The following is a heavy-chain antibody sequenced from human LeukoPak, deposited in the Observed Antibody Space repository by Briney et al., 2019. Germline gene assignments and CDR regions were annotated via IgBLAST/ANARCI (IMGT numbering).Heavy chain of an antibody. CDR3: ARDQYRLLSIAARLRWFDP. V-gene: IGHV3-7*01. D-gene: IGHD6-6*01. CDR1: GFTFSSYW. J-gene: IGHJ5*02. Sequence: GGTLRLSCAASGFTFSSYWMSWVRQAPGKGLEWVANIKQDGSEKYYVDSVKGRFTISRDNAKNSLYLQMNSLRAEDTAVYYCARDQYRLLSIAARLRWFDPWGQGTLVTVSS. CDR2: IKQDGSEK.